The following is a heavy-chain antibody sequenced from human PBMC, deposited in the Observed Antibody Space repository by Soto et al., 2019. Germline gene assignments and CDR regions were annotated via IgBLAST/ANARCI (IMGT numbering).Heavy chain of an antibody. J-gene: IGHJ4*02. CDR1: GFTISSNA. CDR3: AKDKPGTTSFDY. CDR2: ISDRGDTT. D-gene: IGHD1-1*01. V-gene: IGHV3-23*01. Sequence: PGGSLRLSCAASGFTISSNAMYWVRQAPGKGLEWVSAISDRGDTTHYAESVKGRFTISRDTSKNTLYLQLNTLRADDTAVYYCAKDKPGTTSFDYWGQGTLVTAPQ.